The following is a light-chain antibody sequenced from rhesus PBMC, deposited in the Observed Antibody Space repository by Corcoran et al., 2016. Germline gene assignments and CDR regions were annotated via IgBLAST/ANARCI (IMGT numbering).Light chain of an antibody. CDR2: DVG. CDR1: SSVIGGYNR. J-gene: IGLJ1*01. Sequence: QAAPTQSPSVSGSPGQSVTISCTGTSSVIGGYNRVPWYQQHPGKAPKLMIYDVGQRPSGVSDRFSGSKSGNTASLTISGLQAEDECDYYCSSYSSRSTYIFGAGTRLTVL. V-gene: IGLV2-13*03. CDR3: SSYSSRSTYI.